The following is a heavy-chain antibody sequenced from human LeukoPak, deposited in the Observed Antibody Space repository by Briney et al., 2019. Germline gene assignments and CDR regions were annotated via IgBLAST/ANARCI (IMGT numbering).Heavy chain of an antibody. CDR3: ARLSGGFDY. CDR1: GGSISSSSYY. D-gene: IGHD1-26*01. CDR2: IYYSGST. Sequence: PSETLSLTCTVSGGSISSSSYYWGWIRQPPGKGLEWIGSIYYSGSTYYNPSLKSRVTISVDTSKNQFSLKLSSVTAADTALYYCARLSGGFDYWGQGTLVTVSS. V-gene: IGHV4-39*01. J-gene: IGHJ4*02.